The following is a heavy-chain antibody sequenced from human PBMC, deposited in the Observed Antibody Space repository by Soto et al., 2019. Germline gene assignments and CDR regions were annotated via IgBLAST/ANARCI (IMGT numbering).Heavy chain of an antibody. D-gene: IGHD1-20*01. Sequence: ASVKVSCKASGYTFTSYGISWVRQAPGQGLEWMGWISAYNGNTNYAQKLQGRVTMTTDTSTSTAYMELRSLRSDDTAVYYCARVGITGTPLLYYGMDVWGQGTTVTVSS. V-gene: IGHV1-18*01. CDR1: GYTFTSYG. CDR2: ISAYNGNT. J-gene: IGHJ6*02. CDR3: ARVGITGTPLLYYGMDV.